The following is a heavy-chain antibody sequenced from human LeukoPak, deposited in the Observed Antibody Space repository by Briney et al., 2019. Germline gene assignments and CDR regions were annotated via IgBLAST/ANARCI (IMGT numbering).Heavy chain of an antibody. Sequence: GGSLRLSCAASGFTFDGFTMYWVRQPPGKGLEWVSLINWDGGSTYYADSAKGRFTVSRDNSKNTLYLQMDSLRAEDTAVYSCAKAAGSGNQPFDSWGQGTLVTVSS. CDR2: INWDGGST. D-gene: IGHD3-10*01. CDR1: GFTFDGFT. J-gene: IGHJ4*02. V-gene: IGHV3-43*01. CDR3: AKAAGSGNQPFDS.